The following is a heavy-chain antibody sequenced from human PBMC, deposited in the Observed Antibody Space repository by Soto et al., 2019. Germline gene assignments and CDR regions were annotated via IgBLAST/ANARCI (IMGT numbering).Heavy chain of an antibody. D-gene: IGHD6-13*01. V-gene: IGHV4-34*01. Sequence: PSETLSRTCAVYGGSFSGYYWSWIRQPPGKGLEWIGEINHSGSTNYNPSLKSRVTISVDTSKNQFSLKLSSVTAADTAVYYCARVPRGAAAGSWFDPCGQRTLVTVSS. CDR1: GGSFSGYY. CDR2: INHSGST. CDR3: ARVPRGAAAGSWFDP. J-gene: IGHJ5*02.